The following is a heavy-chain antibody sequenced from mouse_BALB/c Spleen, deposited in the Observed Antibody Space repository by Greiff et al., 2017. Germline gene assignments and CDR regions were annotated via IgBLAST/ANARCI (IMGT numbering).Heavy chain of an antibody. Sequence: EVQLQESGPGLVKPSQSLSLTCSVTGYSITSGYYWNWIRQFPGNKLEWMGYISYDGSNNYNPSLKNRISITRDTSKNQFFLKLNSVTTEDTATYYCARRGGSSYVYAMDYWGQGTSVTVSS. J-gene: IGHJ4*01. V-gene: IGHV3-6*02. D-gene: IGHD1-1*01. CDR1: GYSITSGYY. CDR3: ARRGGSSYVYAMDY. CDR2: ISYDGSN.